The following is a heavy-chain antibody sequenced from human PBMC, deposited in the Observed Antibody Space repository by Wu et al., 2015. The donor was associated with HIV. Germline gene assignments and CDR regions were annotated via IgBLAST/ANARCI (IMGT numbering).Heavy chain of an antibody. CDR2: INPNSGGT. CDR1: GGTFSSYA. CDR3: ARLDFARGFGDNFQGQDAFDI. Sequence: QVQLVQSGAEVKKPGSSVKVSCKASGGTFSSYAISWVRQAPGQGLEWMGWINPNSGGTNYAQKFQGRVTMTRDTSISTAYMELSRLRSDDTAVYYCARLDFARGFGDNFQGQDAFDIWGQGTMVTVSS. D-gene: IGHD3-10*01. V-gene: IGHV1-2*02. J-gene: IGHJ3*02.